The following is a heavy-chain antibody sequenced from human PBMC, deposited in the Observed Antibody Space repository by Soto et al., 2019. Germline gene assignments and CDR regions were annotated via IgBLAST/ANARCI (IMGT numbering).Heavy chain of an antibody. J-gene: IGHJ6*02. V-gene: IGHV4-30-4*01. CDR2: IYSSWST. D-gene: IGHD2-2*01. Sequence: PSETLSLTCTVSVGSISSGDYYLSWIRQPPGKGLEWIGYIYSSWSTYYNPSLKSRVTISVDTSKSQFSLKLSSVTAADTAVYYCPRPRTSCKGRYYYDHYGLELWGQGTTVTVSS. CDR1: VGSISSGDYY. CDR3: PRPRTSCKGRYYYDHYGLEL.